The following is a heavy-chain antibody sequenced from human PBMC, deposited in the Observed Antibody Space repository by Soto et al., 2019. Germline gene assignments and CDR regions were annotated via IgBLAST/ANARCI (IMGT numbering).Heavy chain of an antibody. CDR1: GFSFSDYA. D-gene: IGHD5-18*01. Sequence: GGSLRLSCTASGFSFSDYAMGWVRQAQAPGKGLECIGLIRTKAYGGTPEYAASVKGRFTFSRDDSKSVAYLQMNSLKTEDTAVYYCARVSGYSYGYPYGVDVWGQGTTVTVS. J-gene: IGHJ6*02. CDR3: ARVSGYSYGYPYGVDV. V-gene: IGHV3-49*04. CDR2: IRTKAYGGTP.